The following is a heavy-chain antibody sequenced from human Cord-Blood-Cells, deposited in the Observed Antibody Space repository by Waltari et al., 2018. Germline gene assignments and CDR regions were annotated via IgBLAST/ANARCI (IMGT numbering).Heavy chain of an antibody. Sequence: QVQLVQSGAEVKKPGASVKVSCKASGYTFTSYAMHWVRQAPGQRLEWMGWINAGNGNTKYSQKFQGRVTITRDTAASPAYRELSSVRSEDNAVYYCSTDSATPNSSNWFDPWGQGTLVTVSS. CDR1: GYTFTSYA. V-gene: IGHV1-3*01. D-gene: IGHD6-13*01. CDR2: INAGNGNT. CDR3: STDSATPNSSNWFDP. J-gene: IGHJ5*02.